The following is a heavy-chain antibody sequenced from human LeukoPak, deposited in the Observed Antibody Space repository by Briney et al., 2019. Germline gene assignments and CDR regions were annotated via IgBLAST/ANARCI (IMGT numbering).Heavy chain of an antibody. CDR2: ISAYNGNT. CDR1: GYTFSGYG. CDR3: ARDQGIYNHRIIDS. D-gene: IGHD5-12*01. J-gene: IGHJ4*02. Sequence: ASLKVSCKASGYTFSGYGISWVRQAPGQGLEWMGWISAYNGNTNFAQEFQGRVTMTTDTSTSTASMELRSLRSDDTAVYYCARDQGIYNHRIIDSWGQGTLVTVSS. V-gene: IGHV1-18*01.